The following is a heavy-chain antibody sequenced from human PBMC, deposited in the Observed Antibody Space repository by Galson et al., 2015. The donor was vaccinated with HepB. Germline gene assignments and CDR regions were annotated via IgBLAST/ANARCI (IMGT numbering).Heavy chain of an antibody. J-gene: IGHJ4*02. V-gene: IGHV4-59*01. CDR1: GGSISSYY. Sequence: LSLTCPVSGGSISSYYWSWIRQPPGKGLECIGYIYYSGSTNYNPSLKSRVTISVDTSKNQFSLKLSSVTAADTAVYYCARGGGYYYFDYWGQGTLVTVSS. CDR3: ARGGGYYYFDY. D-gene: IGHD5-12*01. CDR2: IYYSGST.